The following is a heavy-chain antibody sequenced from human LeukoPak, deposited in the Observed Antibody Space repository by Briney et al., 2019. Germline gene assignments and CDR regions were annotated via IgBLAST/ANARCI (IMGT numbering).Heavy chain of an antibody. J-gene: IGHJ4*02. CDR3: AKARTGSLLVTMIVVVITTGFDY. CDR1: GFTFSSYA. CDR2: ISGSGGST. D-gene: IGHD3-22*01. V-gene: IGHV3-23*01. Sequence: GGSLRLSCAASGFTFSSYAMSWVRQAPGKGLEWVSAISGSGGSTYYADSVKGRFTISRDNSKHTLYLQMNSLRAEDTAVYYCAKARTGSLLVTMIVVVITTGFDYWGQGTLVTVSS.